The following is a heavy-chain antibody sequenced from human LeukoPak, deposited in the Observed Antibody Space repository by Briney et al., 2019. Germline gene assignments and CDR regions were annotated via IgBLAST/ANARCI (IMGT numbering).Heavy chain of an antibody. CDR3: ARVNGDYERGGAPDY. J-gene: IGHJ4*02. CDR1: GFTFSIYT. V-gene: IGHV3-21*01. Sequence: GGSQRLSCAASGFTFSIYTMNWARQAPGKGLDWVSSISSGSTYVYYADSVRGRFTISRDNSKNSRYLQMSNLRVEVTAIYYCARVNGDYERGGAPDYWGQGTLVTVSS. CDR2: ISSGSTYV. D-gene: IGHD4-17*01.